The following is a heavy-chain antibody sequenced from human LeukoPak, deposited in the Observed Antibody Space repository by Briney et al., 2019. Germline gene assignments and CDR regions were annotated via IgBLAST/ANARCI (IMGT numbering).Heavy chain of an antibody. V-gene: IGHV3-43*01. CDR1: GYTFDDYY. CDR3: GKGPRRCTGSDGFAI. CDR2: ITSDGGRT. Sequence: PGCSVKVSCAASGYTFDDYYMHWVRQAPGKGLEWVVWITSDGGRTYYADSVKGRFTISRDNSENSLYLQMNSLRAEDTALYYCGKGPRRCTGSDGFAILGQGTMVTVSS. J-gene: IGHJ3*02. D-gene: IGHD1-14*01.